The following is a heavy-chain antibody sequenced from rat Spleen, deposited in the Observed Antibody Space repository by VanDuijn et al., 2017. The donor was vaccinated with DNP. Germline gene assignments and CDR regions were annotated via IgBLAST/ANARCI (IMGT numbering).Heavy chain of an antibody. CDR3: ARYSTSFVMDA. CDR1: GFSLTTNG. J-gene: IGHJ4*01. V-gene: IGHV2-43*01. CDR2: MWTGGGT. D-gene: IGHD1-2*01. Sequence: QVQLKESGPGLVQPSQTLSLACTVSGFSLTTNGVSWVRQPPGKGLEWMGVMWTGGGTAFNSLLKSRLSIGRDTSKSQVLLKMNSLQTEDTATYYCARYSTSFVMDAWGQGTSVTVSS.